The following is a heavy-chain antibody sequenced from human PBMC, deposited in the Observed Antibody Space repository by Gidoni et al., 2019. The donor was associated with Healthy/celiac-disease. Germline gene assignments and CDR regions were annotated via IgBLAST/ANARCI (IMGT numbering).Heavy chain of an antibody. CDR3: ARGPVTFDY. CDR2: INHSGST. Sequence: QVQLQQWGAGLLKPSETLSLTCAVYGGSCSGYYWSWIRQTPGKGLEWIGEINHSGSTNYNPSLKSRVTISVDTSKNQFSLKLSSVTAADTAVYYCARGPVTFDYWGQGTLGTVSS. J-gene: IGHJ4*02. V-gene: IGHV4-34*01. D-gene: IGHD4-17*01. CDR1: GGSCSGYY.